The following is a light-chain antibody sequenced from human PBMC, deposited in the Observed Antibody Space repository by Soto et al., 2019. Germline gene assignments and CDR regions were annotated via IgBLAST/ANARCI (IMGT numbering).Light chain of an antibody. Sequence: EIVMTQSPATLSVSPGERATLSCRASQSVSSKLGWYQQKPGQAPGLLIYGASTRATGVPARFSGSGSGTEFTLTVSSLQSEDFAVYYCQQYNDWPLTFGGGTKVEIK. CDR3: QQYNDWPLT. CDR2: GAS. J-gene: IGKJ4*01. CDR1: QSVSSK. V-gene: IGKV3-15*01.